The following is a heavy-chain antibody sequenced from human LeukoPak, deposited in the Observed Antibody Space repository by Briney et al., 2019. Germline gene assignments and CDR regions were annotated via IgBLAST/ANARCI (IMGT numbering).Heavy chain of an antibody. CDR2: ISVYNGNT. Sequence: GASVKVSCKASVDTFVSYGFIWVRQAPGQGLEWMGSISVYNGNTNYAQSLQDRVIMTTDTSTNTAYMELRSLRSDDTAVYYCAGLTAAIGSGWFDPWGQGTRVTVSS. D-gene: IGHD6-13*01. V-gene: IGHV1-18*01. CDR1: VDTFVSYG. CDR3: AGLTAAIGSGWFDP. J-gene: IGHJ5*02.